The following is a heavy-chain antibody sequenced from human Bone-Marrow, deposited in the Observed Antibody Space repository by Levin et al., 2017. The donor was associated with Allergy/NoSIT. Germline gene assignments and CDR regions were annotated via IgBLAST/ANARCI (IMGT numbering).Heavy chain of an antibody. Sequence: LSLPCAASGFTFRYYMMNWVRQAPGKGLEWVSSITSTNDIYYADLIKGRFTISRDNAKNSVFLQMNSLRAEDTAVYYCARDNWFDSWGQGTVVTVSS. CDR2: ITSTNDI. CDR1: GFTFRYYM. CDR3: ARDNWFDS. J-gene: IGHJ5*01. V-gene: IGHV3-69-1*01.